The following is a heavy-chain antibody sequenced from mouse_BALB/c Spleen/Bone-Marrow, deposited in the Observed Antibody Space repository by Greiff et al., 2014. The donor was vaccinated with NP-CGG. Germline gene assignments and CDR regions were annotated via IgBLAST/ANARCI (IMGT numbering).Heavy chain of an antibody. Sequence: VHLVESGPELVKPGASVKISCKASGYAFSSSWMNWVKQRPGQGLEWIGRIYPGDGNTNYNGKFKGKATLTADKSSTTAYMQLSSLTFVDSAVYFCALYDYDGLSWFAYWGQGTLVTVSA. V-gene: IGHV1-82*01. CDR3: ALYDYDGLSWFAY. J-gene: IGHJ3*01. D-gene: IGHD2-4*01. CDR2: IYPGDGNT. CDR1: GYAFSSSW.